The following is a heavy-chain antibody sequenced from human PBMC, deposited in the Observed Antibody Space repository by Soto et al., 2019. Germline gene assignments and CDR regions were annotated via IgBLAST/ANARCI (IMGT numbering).Heavy chain of an antibody. D-gene: IGHD3-22*01. J-gene: IGHJ6*02. V-gene: IGHV1-69*13. CDR1: GGTFSSYA. Sequence: SVKVSCKASGGTFSSYAISWVRQAPGQGLEWMGGIIPIFGTANYAQKFQGRVTITADESTSTAYMELSSLRSEDTAVYYCATNYYDSSARPYYYGMDVWGQGTTVTVSS. CDR2: IIPIFGTA. CDR3: ATNYYDSSARPYYYGMDV.